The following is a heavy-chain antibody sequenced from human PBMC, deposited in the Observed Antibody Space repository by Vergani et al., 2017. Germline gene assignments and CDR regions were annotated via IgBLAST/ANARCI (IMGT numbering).Heavy chain of an antibody. CDR1: GFTLSNYD. CDR2: IQFYGSNQ. D-gene: IGHD3-16*01. V-gene: IGHV3-30*02. Sequence: QVQLVESGGGVVQRGGSLRLSCATSGFTLSNYDMQWIRQGPGKGLEFVAFIQFYGSNQYYADSVKGLFTLSRDFSKNTLYLQKNSLRTYDTATYYCAKHFRGWGIDYWGQGTQVIVSS. J-gene: IGHJ4*02. CDR3: AKHFRGWGIDY.